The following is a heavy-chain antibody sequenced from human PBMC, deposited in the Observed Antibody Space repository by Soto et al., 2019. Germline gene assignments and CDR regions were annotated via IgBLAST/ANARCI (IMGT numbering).Heavy chain of an antibody. CDR1: GIIFSNYA. Sequence: PGGSLRLSCAASGIIFSNYAMTWVRLGPGKGLEWVSSVSGSGDNIYYADSVKGRFTISRDNFKNTLFLQMNSLRVEDTAVYYCGKVGWMTTLASNFDYWGQGTLVTVSS. V-gene: IGHV3-23*01. J-gene: IGHJ4*02. CDR2: VSGSGDNI. CDR3: GKVGWMTTLASNFDY. D-gene: IGHD5-12*01.